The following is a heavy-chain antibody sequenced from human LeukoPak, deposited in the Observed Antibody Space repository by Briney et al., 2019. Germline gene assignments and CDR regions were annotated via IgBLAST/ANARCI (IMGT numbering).Heavy chain of an antibody. Sequence: GGSLRLSCAASGFTFSSYAMSWVRQAPGKGLEWVSAISDSGGSTYYADSVKGRFTISRDNSKNTLYLQMNSLRAEDTAVYYCAKSETGGSGSYYNRWGQGTLVTASS. V-gene: IGHV3-23*01. CDR2: ISDSGGST. CDR3: AKSETGGSGSYYNR. D-gene: IGHD3-10*01. J-gene: IGHJ5*02. CDR1: GFTFSSYA.